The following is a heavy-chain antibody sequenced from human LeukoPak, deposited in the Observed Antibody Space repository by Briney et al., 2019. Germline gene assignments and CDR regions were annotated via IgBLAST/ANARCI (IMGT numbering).Heavy chain of an antibody. V-gene: IGHV4-59*01. Sequence: SETLSLTCTVSGGSISSYYWSWIRQPPGKGLEWIGYIYYSGSTNYNPSLKSRVTISVDTSKNQFSLKLSSVTAADTAVYYCARVRYSSSWYVGWFDPWGQGTLVTVSS. D-gene: IGHD6-13*01. CDR2: IYYSGST. CDR1: GGSISSYY. CDR3: ARVRYSSSWYVGWFDP. J-gene: IGHJ5*02.